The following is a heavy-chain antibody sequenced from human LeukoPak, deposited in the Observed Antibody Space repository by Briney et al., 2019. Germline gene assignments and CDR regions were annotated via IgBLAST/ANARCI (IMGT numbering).Heavy chain of an antibody. CDR3: TRDSYRKRALVVELDY. J-gene: IGHJ4*02. V-gene: IGHV3-49*04. CDR2: IRSKAYGGTT. Sequence: GGSLRLSCTASGFTFGDYAMSWVRQAPGKGLEWVGFIRSKAYGGTTEYAASVKGRFTTSRDDSKSIAYLQMNSLKTEDTAVYYCTRDSYRKRALVVELDYWGQGTLVTVSS. D-gene: IGHD3-22*01. CDR1: GFTFGDYA.